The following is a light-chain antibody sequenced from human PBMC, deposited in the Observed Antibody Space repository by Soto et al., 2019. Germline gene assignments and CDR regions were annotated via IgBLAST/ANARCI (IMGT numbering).Light chain of an antibody. V-gene: IGLV2-14*01. CDR1: SSDLAIYNY. J-gene: IGLJ1*01. CDR2: QVT. CDR3: SSYTDSSNYV. Sequence: QSALTQPASVSGSPGQSITISCTGTSSDLAIYNYVSWYQQQPGKATKLMIDQVTNRPSGVSNRFSGSRSGNTASLTISGLQAEDEADYYCSSYTDSSNYVFGTGTKLTVL.